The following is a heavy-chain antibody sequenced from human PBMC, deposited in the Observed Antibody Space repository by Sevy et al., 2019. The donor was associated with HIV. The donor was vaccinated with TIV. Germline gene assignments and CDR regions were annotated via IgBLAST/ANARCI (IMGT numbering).Heavy chain of an antibody. CDR1: GFTFNFHG. CDR2: IWHDGSNK. D-gene: IGHD4-4*01. Sequence: GGSLRLSCAASGFTFNFHGMHWVRRAPGKGLEWVAFIWHDGSNKYMADSVKGRFTISRDNSKNTLFLQMNSLTVEDTAVYYCARETDNSARWLDPRGQGTLVTVSS. CDR3: ARETDNSARWLDP. J-gene: IGHJ5*02. V-gene: IGHV3-30*02.